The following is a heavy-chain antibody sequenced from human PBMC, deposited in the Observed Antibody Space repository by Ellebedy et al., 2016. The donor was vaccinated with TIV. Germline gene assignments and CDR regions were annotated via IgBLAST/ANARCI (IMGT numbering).Heavy chain of an antibody. CDR3: AKEVTIPVAGTSH. D-gene: IGHD6-19*01. CDR2: ISYDGSNK. J-gene: IGHJ1*01. Sequence: GESLKISXAASGFTFSSYAMHWVRQAPGKGLEWVAVISYDGSNKYYADSVKGRFTISRDNSKNTLYLQMNSLRAEDTAVYYCAKEVTIPVAGTSHWGQGTLVTVAS. V-gene: IGHV3-30-3*01. CDR1: GFTFSSYA.